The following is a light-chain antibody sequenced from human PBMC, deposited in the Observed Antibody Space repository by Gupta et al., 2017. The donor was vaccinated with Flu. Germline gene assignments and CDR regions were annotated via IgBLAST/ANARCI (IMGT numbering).Light chain of an antibody. CDR2: AAS. J-gene: IGKJ2*01. Sequence: PSPPSAPGGSAVLTSCPSRRVGSYLLWYQQKKPGTAPKLLIYAASSAQGGLPTFCSGGGSGTDFTLTSSRLQAEDVASYYCQHSSSPPSTFGQGTKVEIK. V-gene: IGKV1-39*01. CDR1: RRVGSY. CDR3: QHSSSPPST.